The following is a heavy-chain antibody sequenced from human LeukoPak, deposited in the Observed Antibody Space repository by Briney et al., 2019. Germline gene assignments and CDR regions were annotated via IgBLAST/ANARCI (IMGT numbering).Heavy chain of an antibody. J-gene: IGHJ5*02. Sequence: SETLSLTCTVSGGSISNYYWSWIRQPPGKGLEWIGYIHYSGGTNYNPSLKSRVTISVDTSKNQFSLNLISVTAAYTAVYYCARGEMYYDILTGFRNWFDPWGQGTLVTVSS. CDR2: IHYSGGT. CDR3: ARGEMYYDILTGFRNWFDP. D-gene: IGHD3-9*01. V-gene: IGHV4-59*01. CDR1: GGSISNYY.